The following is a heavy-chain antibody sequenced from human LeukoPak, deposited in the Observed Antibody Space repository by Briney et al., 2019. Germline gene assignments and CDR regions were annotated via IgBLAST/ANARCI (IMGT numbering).Heavy chain of an antibody. V-gene: IGHV3-74*03. Sequence: GGSLRLSCAASGFTFSTYWMHWVRQAPGKGLVWVARIRPEGTTTAYADSVKGRFTISRDNAKNTLFLQMNSLSAEDTAVYYCARDLDWILFDYWGQGTLVTVSS. J-gene: IGHJ4*02. CDR2: IRPEGTTT. CDR1: GFTFSTYW. CDR3: ARDLDWILFDY. D-gene: IGHD3-9*01.